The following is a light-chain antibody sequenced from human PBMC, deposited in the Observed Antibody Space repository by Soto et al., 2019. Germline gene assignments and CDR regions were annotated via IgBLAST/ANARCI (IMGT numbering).Light chain of an antibody. Sequence: DIQMTQSPSSLYASVGDRITITCRASQSSRSYVNWYQQKPGKAPKVLIYAASNLESGVPSRFSGSGSGTDFTLTITSLQPEDFATYYCQQSSSTPFTFGPGTKVDIK. V-gene: IGKV1-39*01. CDR3: QQSSSTPFT. CDR1: QSSRSY. CDR2: AAS. J-gene: IGKJ3*01.